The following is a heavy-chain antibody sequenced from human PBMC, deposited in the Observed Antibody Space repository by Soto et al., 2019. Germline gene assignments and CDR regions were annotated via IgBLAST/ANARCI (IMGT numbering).Heavy chain of an antibody. CDR1: GDSVSSNSAA. CDR2: TYYRSKWYN. D-gene: IGHD3-9*01. Sequence: SQTLSLTCAISGDSVSSNSAACNWIRQSPSRGLEWLGRTYYRSKWYNDYAVSVKSRITINPDTSKNQFSLQLNSVTPEDTAVYYCARGNYDILTGYPGPDYWGQGTLVTVSS. CDR3: ARGNYDILTGYPGPDY. J-gene: IGHJ4*02. V-gene: IGHV6-1*01.